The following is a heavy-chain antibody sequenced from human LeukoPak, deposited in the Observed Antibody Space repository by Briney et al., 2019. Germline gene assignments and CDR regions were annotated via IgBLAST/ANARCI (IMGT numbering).Heavy chain of an antibody. D-gene: IGHD1-7*01. V-gene: IGHV4-59*08. J-gene: IGHJ4*02. CDR1: GGSITSYH. CDR3: ASTEWNYAR. CDR2: IHYSGST. Sequence: SETLSLTCTVSGGSITSYHWSWMRQPPGKGLEWIGYIHYSGSTNYNPSLKSRVTISLDTSRTQFSLKLTSVTAADTAVYYCASTEWNYARWGQGTLVTVSS.